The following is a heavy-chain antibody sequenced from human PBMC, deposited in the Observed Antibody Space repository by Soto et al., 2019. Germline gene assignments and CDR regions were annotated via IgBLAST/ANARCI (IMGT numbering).Heavy chain of an antibody. CDR1: GGSLSSSSW. CDR3: VHHGGDPYYHDF. D-gene: IGHD4-17*01. CDR2: IYYSGST. V-gene: IGHV4-4*02. J-gene: IGHJ4*02. Sequence: QVQLQESGPGLVNPSGTLSLTCAVSGGSLSSSSWWSWVRQPPGKALEWLGEIYYSGSTKYNPSLKSRVTISADQSKNDFSLRLSSVTAADTAVYYCVHHGGDPYYHDFWGQGMLVTVSS.